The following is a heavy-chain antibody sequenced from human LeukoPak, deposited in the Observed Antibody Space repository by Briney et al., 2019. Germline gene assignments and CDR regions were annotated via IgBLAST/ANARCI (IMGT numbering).Heavy chain of an antibody. CDR2: INSDGSST. Sequence: PGGSLRLSCAASGFTFSSYWMHWVRQAPGKGLVWVSRINSDGSSTSYADSAKGRFTISRDNAKNTLYLQMNSLRAEDTAVYYCARDRFGSSNAYYDYVWGSYRASYYMDVWGKGTTVTVCS. J-gene: IGHJ6*03. D-gene: IGHD3-16*02. CDR3: ARDRFGSSNAYYDYVWGSYRASYYMDV. V-gene: IGHV3-74*01. CDR1: GFTFSSYW.